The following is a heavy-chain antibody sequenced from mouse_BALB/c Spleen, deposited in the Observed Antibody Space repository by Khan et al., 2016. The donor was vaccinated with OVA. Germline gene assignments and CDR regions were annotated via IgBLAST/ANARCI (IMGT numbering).Heavy chain of an antibody. CDR3: ARRNYFGYTFAY. CDR1: GYTFTDYY. CDR2: ISPGSGDT. V-gene: IGHV1-77*01. J-gene: IGHJ3*01. Sequence: QVQLQQSGAELARPGASVKLSCKASGYTFTDYYINWVKQRTGQGLEWIGEISPGSGDTYYNERFKGKATLTADQSSSTAYMHLSSLTSDASAVYFCARRNYFGYTFAYWGQGTLVTVSA. D-gene: IGHD1-2*01.